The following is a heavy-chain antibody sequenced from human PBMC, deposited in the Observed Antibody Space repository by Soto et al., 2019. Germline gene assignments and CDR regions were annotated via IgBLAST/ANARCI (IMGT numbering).Heavy chain of an antibody. Sequence: QPGGSLRLSCAASGFTFSSYAMSWVRQAPGKGLEWVSAISGSGGSTYYADSVKGRFTISRDNSKNTLYLQMNSLRAEDTAVYYCAKEAIFGVVIAPLYGMDVWGQGTTVTVSS. D-gene: IGHD3-3*01. CDR1: GFTFSSYA. V-gene: IGHV3-23*01. J-gene: IGHJ6*02. CDR3: AKEAIFGVVIAPLYGMDV. CDR2: ISGSGGST.